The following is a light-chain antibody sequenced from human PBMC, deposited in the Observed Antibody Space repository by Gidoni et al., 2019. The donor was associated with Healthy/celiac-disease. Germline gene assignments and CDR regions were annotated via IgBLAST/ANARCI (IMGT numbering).Light chain of an antibody. J-gene: IGKJ4*01. CDR3: QPYYSTPLT. CDR1: QSVLYSSNNKSY. V-gene: IGKV4-1*01. Sequence: DIVMTQSPDSLAVSLGERATINCKSSQSVLYSSNNKSYLAWYQQKPGQPPKLLIYWASTRESGVPDRFSGRGSGTDFTLTISSLQAEDVAVYYCQPYYSTPLTFGGGTKVEIK. CDR2: WAS.